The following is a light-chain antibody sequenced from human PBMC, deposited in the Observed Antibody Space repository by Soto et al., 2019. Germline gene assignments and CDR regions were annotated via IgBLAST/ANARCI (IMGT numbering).Light chain of an antibody. J-gene: IGLJ2*01. V-gene: IGLV2-23*01. CDR2: EDD. CDR1: SSDVGSYRL. Sequence: QSALNQPASVSASPGEPITISCTGTSSDVGSYRLVSWYQQHPGKAPKLIIYEDDERPSGVSNRFSGSKSGNTASLTISGLQAEDEADYYCSSYAGRSTFVVFGGGTKLTVL. CDR3: SSYAGRSTFVV.